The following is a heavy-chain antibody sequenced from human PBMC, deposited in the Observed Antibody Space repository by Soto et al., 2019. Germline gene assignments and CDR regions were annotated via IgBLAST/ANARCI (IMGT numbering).Heavy chain of an antibody. D-gene: IGHD2-2*01. CDR3: AKFDCSSTSFFLFHRDYSNNYYYYCMDV. CDR1: GFNFSSYA. V-gene: IGHV3-23*01. Sequence: EVQLLESGGCLVQPGGSLRLSCAASGFNFSSYAMSWVRQAPQKGLEWVSAISGSGGSTYYADSVKCRFTISRDNYKNTLYLQMNILRAEDTSVYYCAKFDCSSTSFFLFHRDYSNNYYYYCMDVWGKGTTVTVYS. CDR2: ISGSGGST. J-gene: IGHJ6*03.